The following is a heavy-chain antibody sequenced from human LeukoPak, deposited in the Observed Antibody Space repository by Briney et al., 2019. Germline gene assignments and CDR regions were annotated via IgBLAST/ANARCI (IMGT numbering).Heavy chain of an antibody. D-gene: IGHD1-14*01. V-gene: IGHV3-30*04. Sequence: GGSLRLSCAASGFTFSSYAMHWVRQAPGKGLEWVAVISYDGSNKYYADSVKGRFTISRDNSKNTLYLQMNSLRAEDTAVYYCARDKNIGHKPGWDDAFDIWGQGTMVTVSS. CDR1: GFTFSSYA. J-gene: IGHJ3*02. CDR3: ARDKNIGHKPGWDDAFDI. CDR2: ISYDGSNK.